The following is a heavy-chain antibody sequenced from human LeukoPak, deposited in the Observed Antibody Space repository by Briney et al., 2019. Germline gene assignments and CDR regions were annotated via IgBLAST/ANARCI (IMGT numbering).Heavy chain of an antibody. J-gene: IGHJ4*02. CDR2: INPNNGGT. V-gene: IGHV1-2*02. CDR1: GHTFTGYY. Sequence: EASVKVSCTASGHTFTGYYIHWVRQAPGQGLEWMGWINPNNGGTKYTQKFLGRVTMTGDTSINTAYMEVTSLRSDDTAVYYCTRRLGGSSEGYDYWGQGTLVTVSS. D-gene: IGHD1-26*01. CDR3: TRRLGGSSEGYDY.